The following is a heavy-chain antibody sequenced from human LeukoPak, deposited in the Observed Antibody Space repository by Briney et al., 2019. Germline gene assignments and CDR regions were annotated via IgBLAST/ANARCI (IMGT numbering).Heavy chain of an antibody. Sequence: GASVKVSCKASGYTFTGYYLHWVRQAPGQGLEWMGWINPNSGDTNYAQKFQGRVTMTRDTSIRTAYMELSGLRSGDTAVYYCAKNLYEYYFDYWGQGTLVTVSS. CDR3: AKNLYEYYFDY. V-gene: IGHV1-2*02. CDR2: INPNSGDT. CDR1: GYTFTGYY. J-gene: IGHJ4*02. D-gene: IGHD5/OR15-5a*01.